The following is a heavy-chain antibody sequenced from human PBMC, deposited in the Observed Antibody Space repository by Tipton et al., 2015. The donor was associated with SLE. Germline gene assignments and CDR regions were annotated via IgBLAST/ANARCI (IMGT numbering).Heavy chain of an antibody. D-gene: IGHD4-23*01. J-gene: IGHJ4*02. CDR2: ISYDGSNK. CDR1: GFTFSIYA. V-gene: IGHV3-30*04. Sequence: SLRLSCAASGFTFSIYAIHWVRQAPGKGLEWVAVISYDGSNKHYADSVKGRFTISRDDANNSLYLQMNSLRPEDTALYYCAKDLAMVVTLAPFDYWGQGTLVTVSS. CDR3: AKDLAMVVTLAPFDY.